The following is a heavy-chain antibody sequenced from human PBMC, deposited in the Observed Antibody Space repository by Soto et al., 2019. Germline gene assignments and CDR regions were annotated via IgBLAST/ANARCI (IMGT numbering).Heavy chain of an antibody. CDR1: GYSFTIYW. D-gene: IGHD3-3*01. V-gene: IGHV5-51*01. CDR2: IYPGDSDT. J-gene: IGHJ4*02. Sequence: GESLKISCKGSGYSFTIYWIGWVRQMPGKGLEWMGIIYPGDSDTRYSPSFQGQVTISADKSISTAYLQWSSLKASDTAMYYCARHTRVLRFLEWSPGDYWGQGTLVTVSS. CDR3: ARHTRVLRFLEWSPGDY.